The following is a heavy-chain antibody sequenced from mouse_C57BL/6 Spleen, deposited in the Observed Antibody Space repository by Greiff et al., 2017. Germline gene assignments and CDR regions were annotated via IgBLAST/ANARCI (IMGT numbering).Heavy chain of an antibody. CDR2: IDPETGGT. J-gene: IGHJ1*03. D-gene: IGHD1-2*01. CDR3: TRSLLRLGWYFDV. Sequence: VQLQQSGAELVRPGASVTLSCKASGYTFTDYEMHWVKQTPVHGLEWIGAIDPETGGTAYNQKFKGKAILTADKSSSTAYMELRSLTSEDSAVYYCTRSLLRLGWYFDVWGTGTTVTVSS. CDR1: GYTFTDYE. V-gene: IGHV1-15*01.